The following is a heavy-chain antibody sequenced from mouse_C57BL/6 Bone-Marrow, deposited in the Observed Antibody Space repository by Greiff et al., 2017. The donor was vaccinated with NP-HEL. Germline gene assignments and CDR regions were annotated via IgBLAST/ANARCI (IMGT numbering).Heavy chain of an antibody. J-gene: IGHJ1*03. Sequence: VQLKQSGPELVKPGASVKIPCKASGYTFTDYNMDWVKQSHGKSLEWIGDINPNNGGTIYNQKFKGKATLTVDKSSSTAYMELRSLTSEDTAVYYWARPYYGSSLYWYFDVWGTGTTVTVSS. CDR1: GYTFTDYN. D-gene: IGHD1-1*01. CDR3: ARPYYGSSLYWYFDV. CDR2: INPNNGGT. V-gene: IGHV1-18*01.